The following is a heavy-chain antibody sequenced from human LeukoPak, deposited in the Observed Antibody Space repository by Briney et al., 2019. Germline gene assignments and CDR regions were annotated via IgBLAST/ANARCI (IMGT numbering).Heavy chain of an antibody. CDR2: INPNSGGT. V-gene: IGHV1-2*04. D-gene: IGHD3-22*01. J-gene: IGHJ6*02. CDR1: GYTFTGYY. CDR3: ARDYYYDSSGYQQNYGMDV. Sequence: SVKVPCKASGYTFTGYYMHWVRQAPGQGLEWMGWINPNSGGTNYAQKFQGWVTMTRDTSISTAYMELSSLRSEDTAVYYCARDYYYDSSGYQQNYGMDVWGQGTTVIVSS.